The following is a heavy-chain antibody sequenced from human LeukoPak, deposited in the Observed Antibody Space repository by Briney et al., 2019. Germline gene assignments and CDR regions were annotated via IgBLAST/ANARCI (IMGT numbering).Heavy chain of an antibody. CDR1: GFTFSSYS. Sequence: GGSLRLSCAASGFTFSSYSMNWVRQAPGKGLEWVSSISSSSSYIYYADSVKGRFTISRDNAKNSLYLQMNSLRAEDTAVYYCAFWVTAMVFDYWGQGTLVTVSS. CDR2: ISSSSSYI. J-gene: IGHJ4*02. V-gene: IGHV3-21*01. D-gene: IGHD5-18*01. CDR3: AFWVTAMVFDY.